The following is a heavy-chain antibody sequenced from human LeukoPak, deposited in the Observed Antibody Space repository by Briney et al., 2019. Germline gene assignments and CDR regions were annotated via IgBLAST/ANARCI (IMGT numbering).Heavy chain of an antibody. J-gene: IGHJ6*03. D-gene: IGHD3-9*01. V-gene: IGHV4-4*07. CDR3: ARDYRGYDILTGYSYYYYMDV. CDR1: GGSISSYY. CDR2: IYTSGST. Sequence: PSETLSLTCTVSGGSISSYYWSWIRQPAGKGLEWIGRIYTSGSTNYNPSLKRRVTMSVDTSKNQFSLKLSSVTAADTAVYYCARDYRGYDILTGYSYYYYMDVWGKGTTVTVSS.